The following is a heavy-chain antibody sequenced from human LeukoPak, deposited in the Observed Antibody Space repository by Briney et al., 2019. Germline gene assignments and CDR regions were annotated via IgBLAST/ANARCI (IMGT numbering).Heavy chain of an antibody. D-gene: IGHD6-19*01. Sequence: PSETLSLTCTVSGGSISSYYWSWIRQPPGKGLEWIGFIYYSGTANYNPSLKSRVTISVDTSKNQFSLKLTSVTAADTAVYYCARVNTEGSADYWGQEPWSPSPQ. CDR3: ARVNTEGSADY. V-gene: IGHV4-59*01. CDR1: GGSISSYY. CDR2: IYYSGTA. J-gene: IGHJ4*01.